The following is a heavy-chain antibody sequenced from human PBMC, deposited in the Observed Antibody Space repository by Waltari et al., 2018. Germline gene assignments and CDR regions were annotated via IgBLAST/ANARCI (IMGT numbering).Heavy chain of an antibody. CDR3: VRVGGAYSPFGY. CDR2: SKRDGGRT. D-gene: IGHD2-21*01. V-gene: IGHV3-74*01. J-gene: IGHJ4*02. Sequence: EVQLVEAGGGLVQPGGSMRLSCAASGFTFSSYWMHWVRQAPGKGLVGVSQSKRDGGRTSDAGSGKGHFTNSREKAKNTVYLQMDSLRAEETAVYYCVRVGGAYSPFGYWGQGILVTVSS. CDR1: GFTFSSYW.